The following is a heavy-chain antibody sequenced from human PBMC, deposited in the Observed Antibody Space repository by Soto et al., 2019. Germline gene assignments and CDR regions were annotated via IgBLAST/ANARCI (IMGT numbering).Heavy chain of an antibody. CDR2: IYWDDDK. D-gene: IGHD2-21*02. J-gene: IGHJ6*02. CDR1: GLSLSTTGVG. CDR3: VQSRCGGDCLQSYSSHSYYGLDV. V-gene: IGHV2-5*02. Sequence: QITLKESGPTLVKPTQTLTLTCTFSGLSLSTTGVGVGWIRQPPGKALEWLALIYWDDDKRYSPSLKSRLTTTXDXSXNXVVLTMTNMDPVDTATYYCVQSRCGGDCLQSYSSHSYYGLDVWGQGTTVTVSS.